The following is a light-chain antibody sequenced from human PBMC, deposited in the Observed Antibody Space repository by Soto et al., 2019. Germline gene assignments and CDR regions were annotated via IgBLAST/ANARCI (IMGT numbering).Light chain of an antibody. CDR2: DSN. Sequence: QAVVTQPPSGSGTPGQRVTISCSGSSSNIGSNVVNWYQQLPGTAPKLLIYDSNQRPSGVPDRFSGSKSGTSASLAISGLQSEDEADYYCAAWDDSLNENVFGTGTKLTVL. J-gene: IGLJ1*01. CDR3: AAWDDSLNENV. CDR1: SSNIGSNV. V-gene: IGLV1-44*01.